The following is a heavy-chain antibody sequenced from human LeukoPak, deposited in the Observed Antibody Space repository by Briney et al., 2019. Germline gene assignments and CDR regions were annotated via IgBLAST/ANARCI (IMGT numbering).Heavy chain of an antibody. CDR1: GSSFTSYW. J-gene: IGHJ4*02. CDR2: IYPGDSDI. D-gene: IGHD4-23*01. Sequence: GGSLQISCKGSGSSFTSYWIGWVRQMPGKGLEWMGIIYPGDSDIRYSPSFQGQVTISADKSISTAYLQWSSLKASGTAMYYCARQFGGNSEFDYWGQGTLVTVSS. V-gene: IGHV5-51*01. CDR3: ARQFGGNSEFDY.